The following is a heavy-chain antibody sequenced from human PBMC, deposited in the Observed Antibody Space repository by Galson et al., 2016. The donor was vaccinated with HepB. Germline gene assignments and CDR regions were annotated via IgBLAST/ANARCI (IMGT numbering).Heavy chain of an antibody. V-gene: IGHV3-74*01. CDR2: ITDDGNT. CDR1: GFIFSDYW. Sequence: SLRLSCAASGFIFSDYWMHWVRQVPGKGLVWVSRITDDGNTAYADSVKGRFTISSDLATSTLSLHMYSLRAEDTAVYYCRSVALGWGQGTLVTVSS. CDR3: RSVALG. D-gene: IGHD7-27*01. J-gene: IGHJ4*02.